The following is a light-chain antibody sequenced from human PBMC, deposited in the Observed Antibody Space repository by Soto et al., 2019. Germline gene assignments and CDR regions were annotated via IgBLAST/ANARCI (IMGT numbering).Light chain of an antibody. Sequence: SALTQPPSASGSPGQSVTISCTGTSSDVGGNNYVSWYQQHPGKAPKLMIYEVSKRPSGVPDRFSGSKSGNTASLTVSGLQAEDEADYYCCSYAGSTTYVFGTGTKVTVL. CDR1: SSDVGGNNY. J-gene: IGLJ1*01. V-gene: IGLV2-8*01. CDR2: EVS. CDR3: CSYAGSTTYV.